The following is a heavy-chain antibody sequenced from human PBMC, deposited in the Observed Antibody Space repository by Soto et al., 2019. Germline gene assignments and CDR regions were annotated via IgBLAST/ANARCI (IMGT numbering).Heavy chain of an antibody. D-gene: IGHD3-3*01. CDR2: IYYSGST. CDR3: ARGSRGFLEWLPYFDY. V-gene: IGHV4-31*03. Sequence: QVQLQESGPGLVKPSQTLSLTCTVSGGSISSGGYYWSWIRQHPGKGLEWIGYIYYSGSTYYNPSLKSRVTISVDTSKNQFSLKLSSVTAADTAVYYCARGSRGFLEWLPYFDYWGQGTLVTVSS. CDR1: GGSISSGGYY. J-gene: IGHJ4*02.